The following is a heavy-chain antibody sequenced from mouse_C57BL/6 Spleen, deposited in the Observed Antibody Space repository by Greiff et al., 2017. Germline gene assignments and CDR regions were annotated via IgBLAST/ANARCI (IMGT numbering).Heavy chain of an antibody. CDR3: ARQASNYFDY. J-gene: IGHJ2*01. CDR2: ISGGGGNT. D-gene: IGHD2-10*02. V-gene: IGHV5-9*01. Sequence: EVQLLESGGGLVKPGGSLKLSCAASGFTFSSYTMSWVRQTPEKRLEWVATISGGGGNTYYPDSVKGRFTISRDNAKNTLYLQMSSLRSEDTALYYCARQASNYFDYWGQGTTLTVSS. CDR1: GFTFSSYT.